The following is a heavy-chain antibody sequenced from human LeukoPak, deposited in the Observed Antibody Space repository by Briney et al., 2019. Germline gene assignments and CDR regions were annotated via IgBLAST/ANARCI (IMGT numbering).Heavy chain of an antibody. CDR2: IYYSGST. D-gene: IGHD2-21*01. CDR3: ARHLNNCGDDSYIFDY. CDR1: GGSVSSGSYY. Sequence: KPSETLFLTCTVSGGSVSSGSYYWSWIRQPPGKGLEWMVYIYYSGSTNYNPSLKSRVTISVDTSKNQFSLRVSSVTAADTAVYYCARHLNNCGDDSYIFDYWGQGTLVTVSS. V-gene: IGHV4-61*01. J-gene: IGHJ4*02.